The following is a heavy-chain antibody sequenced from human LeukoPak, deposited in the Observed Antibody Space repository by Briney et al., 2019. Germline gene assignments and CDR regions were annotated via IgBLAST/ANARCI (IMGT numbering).Heavy chain of an antibody. Sequence: GGSLRLSCAASGFTFSSYPIHWVRQAPGKGLDWVAVISDDGYNPYYSDSVKGRFTISRDNSKNTVYLQMNSLRAEDTAVYYCASIFSSGYSYFDYWGQGTLVTVSS. CDR2: ISDDGYNP. V-gene: IGHV3-30-3*01. D-gene: IGHD5-18*01. CDR1: GFTFSSYP. CDR3: ASIFSSGYSYFDY. J-gene: IGHJ4*02.